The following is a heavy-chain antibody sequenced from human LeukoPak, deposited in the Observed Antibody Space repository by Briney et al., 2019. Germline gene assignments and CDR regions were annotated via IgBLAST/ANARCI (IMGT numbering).Heavy chain of an antibody. D-gene: IGHD3-22*01. V-gene: IGHV3-74*03. CDR1: GFIFNTYW. Sequence: GGSLRLSCEASGFIFNTYWIYWVRQAPGKGLVWVSRINGDGTSTMYADSVRGRFTVSRDNARKTVYLEMSSLRVEDTAVYYCARGLHFRVYDSSDYYPYWGQGTLVTVSS. CDR2: INGDGTST. CDR3: ARGLHFRVYDSSDYYPY. J-gene: IGHJ4*02.